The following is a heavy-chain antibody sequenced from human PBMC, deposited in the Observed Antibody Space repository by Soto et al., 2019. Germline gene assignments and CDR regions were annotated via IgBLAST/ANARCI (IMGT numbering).Heavy chain of an antibody. Sequence: QVQLVQSGAEVKKPGSSVKVSCNASGGTFSSYTISWVRQAPGQGLEWMGRIIPILGIANYAQKFQGRVTITADKSTSTAYMELSSLRSEDTAVYYCARGIGYCSSTSCPAGFDYWGQGTLVTVSS. CDR1: GGTFSSYT. D-gene: IGHD2-2*03. V-gene: IGHV1-69*02. CDR3: ARGIGYCSSTSCPAGFDY. CDR2: IIPILGIA. J-gene: IGHJ4*02.